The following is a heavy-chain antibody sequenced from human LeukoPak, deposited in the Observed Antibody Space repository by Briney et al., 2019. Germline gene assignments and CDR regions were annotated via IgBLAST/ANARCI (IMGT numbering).Heavy chain of an antibody. J-gene: IGHJ3*02. CDR1: GFTFSSFA. Sequence: PGGSLRLSCAASGFTFSSFAKHWVRQAPGKGLEWVAVISYQGRSKYYADSVKGRFTISRDNSKNTLYLQMNSLRTEDTAMYYCARGQHRVTSSDDSFDIWGQGTMVTVSS. V-gene: IGHV3-30*04. CDR2: ISYQGRSK. CDR3: ARGQHRVTSSDDSFDI. D-gene: IGHD3-22*01.